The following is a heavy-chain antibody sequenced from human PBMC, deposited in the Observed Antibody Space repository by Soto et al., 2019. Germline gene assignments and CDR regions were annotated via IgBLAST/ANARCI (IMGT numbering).Heavy chain of an antibody. CDR3: ARGTGPNYDFWSGYYPREYYFDY. V-gene: IGHV4-4*02. D-gene: IGHD3-3*01. CDR2: IYHSGST. J-gene: IGHJ4*02. CDR1: SGSISSSNW. Sequence: QVQLQESGPGLVKPSGTLSLTCAVSSGSISSSNWWSWVRQPPGKGLEWIGEIYHSGSTNYNPSLQSRVTISVEKSQNQFSLKLGSVTAADTAVYYCARGTGPNYDFWSGYYPREYYFDYWGQGTLVTVSS.